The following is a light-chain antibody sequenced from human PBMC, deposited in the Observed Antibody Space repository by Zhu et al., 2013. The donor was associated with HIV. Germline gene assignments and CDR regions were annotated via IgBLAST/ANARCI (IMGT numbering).Light chain of an antibody. CDR2: DAS. Sequence: AIQLTQSPSSLSASVGDRVTITCRASQGISSALAWYQQKPGKAPKLLFYDASSLKSGVPSRFSGSGSGTEFTLTINNLQPDDVSTYYCQQPNIYPFSFGPGTKVEI. CDR3: QQPNIYPFS. CDR1: QGISSA. V-gene: IGKV1-13*02. J-gene: IGKJ3*01.